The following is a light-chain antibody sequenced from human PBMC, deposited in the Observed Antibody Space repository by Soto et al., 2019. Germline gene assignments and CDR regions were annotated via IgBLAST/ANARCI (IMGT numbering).Light chain of an antibody. CDR1: QSIASY. V-gene: IGKV1-39*01. Sequence: DIQMTQSPSSPSASVGDRVTVTCRASQSIASYLNWYQQKPGKAPKLLIYGASSLQSGVPSRFSGSGSGTDFTLTISSLQPEDVATYYCQESYSIPLTFGGGTKVDIK. CDR3: QESYSIPLT. CDR2: GAS. J-gene: IGKJ4*01.